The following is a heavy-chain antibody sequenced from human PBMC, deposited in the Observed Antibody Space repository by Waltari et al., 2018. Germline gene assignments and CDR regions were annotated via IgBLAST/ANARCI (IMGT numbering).Heavy chain of an antibody. V-gene: IGHV4-39*07. J-gene: IGHJ6*03. Sequence: QLQLQESGPGLVKPSETLSLTCTVSGGSISSSSYYWGWIRQPPGKGLEWIGSIYYSGSTDYNPSLKSRVTISVDTSKNQFSLKLSSVTAADTAVYYCARDWGITIFGVARGYYMDVWGKGTTVTISS. CDR3: ARDWGITIFGVARGYYMDV. CDR1: GGSISSSSYY. CDR2: IYYSGST. D-gene: IGHD3-3*01.